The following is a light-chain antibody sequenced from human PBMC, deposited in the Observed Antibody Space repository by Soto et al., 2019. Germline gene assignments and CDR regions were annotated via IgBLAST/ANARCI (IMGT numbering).Light chain of an antibody. CDR3: HQRSNWHLT. CDR1: QGVSSY. V-gene: IGKV3D-11*01. Sequence: EVVLTKSPATLSLSPGERATLFCRASQGVSSYLAWDQQKPGQAPRLLIYDASIRATGITARFSGSGPGTDVTRTISSLEPEDVTVYYCHQRSNWHLTFGGGTKVEIK. CDR2: DAS. J-gene: IGKJ4*01.